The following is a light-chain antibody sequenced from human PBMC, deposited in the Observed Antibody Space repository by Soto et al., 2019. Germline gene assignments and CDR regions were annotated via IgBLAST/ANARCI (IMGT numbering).Light chain of an antibody. V-gene: IGLV2-14*01. Sequence: QSALTQPASVSGSPGQSITISCTGTSSDVGSYNYVSWYQQHPGKAPKLMIYEVRNRPSGVSDRFSGSKSGKTASLTIFGLEAADEADYYCSSYTTSTTQVFGGGTKLTVL. CDR1: SSDVGSYNY. J-gene: IGLJ2*01. CDR2: EVR. CDR3: SSYTTSTTQV.